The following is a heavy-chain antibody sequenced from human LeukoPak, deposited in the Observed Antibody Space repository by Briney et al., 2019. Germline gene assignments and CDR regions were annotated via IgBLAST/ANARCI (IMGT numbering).Heavy chain of an antibody. J-gene: IGHJ3*02. CDR2: ISGSGGST. V-gene: IGHV3-23*01. D-gene: IGHD6-13*01. CDR3: AKEGNSSSWYNDAFDI. CDR1: GFTFSSYA. Sequence: GGSLRLSCAASGFTFSSYAMSWVRQAPGKGLEWVSAISGSGGSTYYADSVKGRFTISRDNSKNTLYLQMNSLRAEDTAVYYCAKEGNSSSWYNDAFDIWGQGTMVTVSS.